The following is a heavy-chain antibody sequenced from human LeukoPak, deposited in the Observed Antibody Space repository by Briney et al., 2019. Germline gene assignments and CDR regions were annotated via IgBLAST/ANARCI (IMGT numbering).Heavy chain of an antibody. D-gene: IGHD6-19*01. J-gene: IGHJ4*02. CDR2: IDYSGSDT. V-gene: IGHV3-23*01. CDR3: ARNSGWYGVS. CDR1: RLTFSRYA. Sequence: GGSVTLSCAASRLTFSRYAMSWIRQAAGKGVEWVSSIDYSGSDTHYADSVKGRFTTTRNNSKNTLYLQLSSRRGDDTAVYFCARNSGWYGVSWGPGTLVTVSS.